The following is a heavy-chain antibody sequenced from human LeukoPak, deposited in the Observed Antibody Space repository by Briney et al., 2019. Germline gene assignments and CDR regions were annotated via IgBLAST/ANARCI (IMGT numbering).Heavy chain of an antibody. CDR3: ARHGYSSGWYRG. J-gene: IGHJ4*02. Sequence: GGSLRLSCAASGFAVSSNYMSWVRQAPGKGLEWVSVIYSGGSTYYADSVKGRFTISRDNSKNTLYLQMNSLRAEDTAVYYCARHGYSSGWYRGWGQGTLVTVSS. CDR1: GFAVSSNY. V-gene: IGHV3-53*01. D-gene: IGHD6-19*01. CDR2: IYSGGST.